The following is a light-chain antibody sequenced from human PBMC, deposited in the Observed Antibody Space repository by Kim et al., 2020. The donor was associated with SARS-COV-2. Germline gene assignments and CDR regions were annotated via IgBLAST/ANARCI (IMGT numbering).Light chain of an antibody. CDR1: SSAVGVYKY. CDR3: SSHTSSSTLV. V-gene: IGLV2-14*03. Sequence: SVTICCTGSSSAVGVYKYVSWYQQHPGKAPMLIVYDVRYRTSGFSNRFSGSKSGNTASLTIFGLQAEDEADYYCSSHTSSSTLVFGGGTKLTVL. J-gene: IGLJ3*02. CDR2: DVR.